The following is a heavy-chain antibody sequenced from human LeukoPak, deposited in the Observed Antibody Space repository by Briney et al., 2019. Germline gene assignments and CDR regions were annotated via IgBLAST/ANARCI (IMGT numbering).Heavy chain of an antibody. CDR3: AKANRGRYSSGWYFDY. CDR2: ISGSGGST. CDR1: GFTFSSYA. V-gene: IGHV3-23*01. Sequence: GGSLRLSCAASGFTFSSYAMSWVRQAPGKGLEWVSAISGSGGSTYYADSVKGRFTISRDNSKNTLYLQMNSLRAEDTAVYYCAKANRGRYSSGWYFDYWGQGTLVTVAS. D-gene: IGHD6-19*01. J-gene: IGHJ4*02.